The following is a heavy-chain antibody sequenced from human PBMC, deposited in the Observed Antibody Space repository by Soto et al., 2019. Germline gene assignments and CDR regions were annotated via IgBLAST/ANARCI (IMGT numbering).Heavy chain of an antibody. CDR3: ARHVQYNWYYFGMDV. Sequence: QLQLQESGPGLVKPSETLSLTCTVSGGSISSSSYYWGWIRQPPGKGLEWIGSIYYSGSTYYNPSLKSRVTISVDTSKNQFSLKLSSVTAADTAVYYCARHVQYNWYYFGMDVWGKGTTVTVSS. CDR2: IYYSGST. J-gene: IGHJ6*03. V-gene: IGHV4-39*01. D-gene: IGHD1-7*01. CDR1: GGSISSSSYY.